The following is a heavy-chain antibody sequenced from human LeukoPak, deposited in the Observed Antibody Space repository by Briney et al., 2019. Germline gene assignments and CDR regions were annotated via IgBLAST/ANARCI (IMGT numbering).Heavy chain of an antibody. D-gene: IGHD6-13*01. V-gene: IGHV4-39*01. CDR2: IYYSGST. CDR3: ARRGSSKPFQH. J-gene: IGHJ1*01. CDR1: GGSISSSSYY. Sequence: PSETLSLTCTVSGGSISSSSYYWGWMRQPPGKGLEWIGSIYYSGSTYYNPSLKSRVTISVDTSKNQFSLKLSSVTAADTAVYYCARRGSSKPFQHWGQGTLVTVSS.